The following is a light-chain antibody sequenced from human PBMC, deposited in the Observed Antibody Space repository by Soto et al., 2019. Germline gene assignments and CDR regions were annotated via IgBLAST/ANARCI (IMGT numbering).Light chain of an antibody. J-gene: IGKJ2*03. Sequence: DIQMTQSPSSLSASVGDRVTITCRASQSISSYLSWYQLKPGTAPKVLIYGASSLQSGVPSRFSGSGSGTDFTLTISSLQPEDSATYDCQQSYSTPMYSFGQGTKLEIK. V-gene: IGKV1-39*01. CDR2: GAS. CDR1: QSISSY. CDR3: QQSYSTPMYS.